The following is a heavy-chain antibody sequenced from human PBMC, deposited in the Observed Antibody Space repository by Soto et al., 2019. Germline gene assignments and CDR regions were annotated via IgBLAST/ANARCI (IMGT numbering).Heavy chain of an antibody. CDR2: FDPEDGET. CDR3: ATGSGDILTGYPYYYYYGMDV. D-gene: IGHD3-9*01. Sequence: ASVKVSCKVSGYTLTELSMHWVRQAPGKGLEWMGGFDPEDGETIYAQKFKGRVTMTEDTSTDTAYMELSSLRSEDTAVYFCATGSGDILTGYPYYYYYGMDVWGQGTTVTVSS. CDR1: GYTLTELS. V-gene: IGHV1-24*01. J-gene: IGHJ6*02.